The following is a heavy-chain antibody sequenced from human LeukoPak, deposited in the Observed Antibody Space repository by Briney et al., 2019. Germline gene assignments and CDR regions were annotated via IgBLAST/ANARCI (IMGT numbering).Heavy chain of an antibody. Sequence: SETLSLTCTVSGGSISSNSYYWAWIRQPPGKGLEWIGTIYYSGNTYYNPSLKSRVTISIDTSKNQSSLKLSSVTAADTAVYYSSRLSYYNYYMDVWGKGTTVTVSS. CDR3: SRLSYYNYYMDV. V-gene: IGHV4-39*01. J-gene: IGHJ6*03. CDR2: IYYSGNT. CDR1: GGSISSNSYY.